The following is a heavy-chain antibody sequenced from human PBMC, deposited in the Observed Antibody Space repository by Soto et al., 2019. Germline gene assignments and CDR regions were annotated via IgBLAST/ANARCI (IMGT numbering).Heavy chain of an antibody. Sequence: LRLSCAASGFTFDDYTMHWVRQAPGKGLEWVSLISWDGGSTYYADSVKGRFTISRDNSKNSLYLQMNSLRTEDTALYYCAKDFVSAGYLTGIFDYWGQGTLVTVSS. V-gene: IGHV3-43*01. J-gene: IGHJ4*02. D-gene: IGHD3-9*01. CDR1: GFTFDDYT. CDR3: AKDFVSAGYLTGIFDY. CDR2: ISWDGGST.